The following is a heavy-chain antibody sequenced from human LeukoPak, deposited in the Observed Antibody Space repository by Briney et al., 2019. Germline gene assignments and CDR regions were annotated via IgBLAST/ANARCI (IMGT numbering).Heavy chain of an antibody. Sequence: SETLSLTCTVSGGSISSYYWSWIRQPPGKGLEWIGYIYYSGRTNYNPSLKSRVTISVDTSKNQFSLKLSSVTAADTAVYYCAREGYYGSGSYYDYWGQGTLVTVSS. D-gene: IGHD3-10*01. CDR3: AREGYYGSGSYYDY. CDR1: GGSISSYY. J-gene: IGHJ4*02. CDR2: IYYSGRT. V-gene: IGHV4-59*01.